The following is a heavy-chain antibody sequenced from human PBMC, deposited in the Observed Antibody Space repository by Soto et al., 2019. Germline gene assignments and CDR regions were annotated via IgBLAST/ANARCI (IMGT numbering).Heavy chain of an antibody. CDR2: TYYRSKWYN. Sequence: PSHTLSLTCAISGDSVSSNNAAWNLVRQSPSRGLEWLGRTYYRSKWYNDYAVSVKSRIAINPDTSKNQFSLHLNSVTPEDTAMYYCARIAPGGSGGGGDYWGQGTLVTVSS. D-gene: IGHD6-19*01. V-gene: IGHV6-1*01. J-gene: IGHJ4*02. CDR1: GDSVSSNNAA. CDR3: ARIAPGGSGGGGDY.